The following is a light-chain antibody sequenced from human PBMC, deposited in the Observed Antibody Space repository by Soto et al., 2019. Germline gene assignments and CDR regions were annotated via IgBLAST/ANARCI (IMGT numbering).Light chain of an antibody. CDR1: QSVSSRN. Sequence: EIVLTQSPGTVSLSPGERATLSCRASQSVSSRNLAWYRQKPGQAPRLLIYDASNRATGIPARFSGSGSGTDFTLTISSLEPEDFAVYYCQQRSNWPPLITFGQGTRLEIK. CDR3: QQRSNWPPLIT. J-gene: IGKJ5*01. V-gene: IGKV3-11*01. CDR2: DAS.